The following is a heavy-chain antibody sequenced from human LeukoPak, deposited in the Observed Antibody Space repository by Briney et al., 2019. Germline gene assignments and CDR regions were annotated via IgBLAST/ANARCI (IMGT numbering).Heavy chain of an antibody. CDR2: IIPIFGTA. D-gene: IGHD2-2*03. CDR1: GGTFSSYA. Sequence: SVKVSCKASGGTFSSYAISWVRQAPGQGLEWMGGIIPIFGTANYAQKFQGRVTITADESTSTAYMELSSLRSEDTAVYYCARDGYRLSGYFYYMDVWGKGTTVTVSS. CDR3: ARDGYRLSGYFYYMDV. J-gene: IGHJ6*03. V-gene: IGHV1-69*13.